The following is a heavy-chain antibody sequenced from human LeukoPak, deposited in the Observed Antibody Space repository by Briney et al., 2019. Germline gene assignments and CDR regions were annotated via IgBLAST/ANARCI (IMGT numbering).Heavy chain of an antibody. CDR2: IYYSGST. Sequence: SQTLSLTCTVSGGSISSGDYYWSWIRQPPGKGLEWIGYIYYSGSTYYNPSLKSRVTISVDTSKNQFSLKLSSVTAADTAVYYCARDQVGATCGLGYWGQGTLVTVSS. V-gene: IGHV4-30-4*08. CDR3: ARDQVGATCGLGY. J-gene: IGHJ4*02. CDR1: GGSISSGDYY. D-gene: IGHD1-26*01.